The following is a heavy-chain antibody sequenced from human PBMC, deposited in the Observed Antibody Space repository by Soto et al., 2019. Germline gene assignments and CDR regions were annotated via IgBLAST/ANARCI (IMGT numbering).Heavy chain of an antibody. J-gene: IGHJ5*02. CDR3: ARDREAAAGSDWFDP. V-gene: IGHV4-31*03. Sequence: SETLSLTCTVSGGSISSGGYYWSWIRQHPGKGLEWIGYIYYSGSTYYNPSLKSRVTISVDTSKNQFSLKLSSVTAADTAVYYCARDREAAAGSDWFDPWGQGTLVTV. CDR2: IYYSGST. D-gene: IGHD6-13*01. CDR1: GGSISSGGYY.